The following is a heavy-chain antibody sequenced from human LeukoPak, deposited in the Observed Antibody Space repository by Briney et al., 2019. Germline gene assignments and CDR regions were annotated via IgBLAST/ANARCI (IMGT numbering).Heavy chain of an antibody. V-gene: IGHV4-59*08. D-gene: IGHD4-17*01. CDR1: GGSISTYY. J-gene: IGHJ4*02. CDR2: IYYSGST. CDR3: ARHSRYGDFDY. Sequence: SETLSLTCTVSGGSISTYYWSWIRQPPGKGLEWIAYIYYSGSTSYNPSLKTRVTISVAMSKNQFSLKLSSVTAADTAVYYCARHSRYGDFDYWGQGTLLTVSS.